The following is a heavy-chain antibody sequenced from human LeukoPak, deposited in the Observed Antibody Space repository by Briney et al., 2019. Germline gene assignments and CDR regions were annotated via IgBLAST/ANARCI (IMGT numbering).Heavy chain of an antibody. D-gene: IGHD6-19*01. CDR2: IYYSGST. CDR3: ARGIAGAGTTAPPAREGNIWFDP. Sequence: SETLSLTCTVSGGSISSYYWSWIRQPPGKGLEWIGYIYYSGSTNYNPSLKSRVTISVDTSKNQFSLKLSSVTAADTAVYYCARGIAGAGTTAPPAREGNIWFDPCGQGTLVTVSS. CDR1: GGSISSYY. J-gene: IGHJ5*02. V-gene: IGHV4-59*12.